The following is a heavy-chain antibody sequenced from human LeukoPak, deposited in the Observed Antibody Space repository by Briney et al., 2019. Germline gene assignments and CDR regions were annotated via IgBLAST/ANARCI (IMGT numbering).Heavy chain of an antibody. V-gene: IGHV3-23*01. CDR1: GFTFSTYA. J-gene: IGHJ4*02. D-gene: IGHD3-10*01. CDR3: ARCRGSGTYFKNPLAF. CDR2: TTGSGGTT. Sequence: GGSLRLSCAASGFTFSTYALTWVRQAPGKELEWVSATTGSGGTTDYADSVKGRFTISRDNSKDTLYLQMNSLRADDTAIYYCARCRGSGTYFKNPLAFWGQGTLVTVSS.